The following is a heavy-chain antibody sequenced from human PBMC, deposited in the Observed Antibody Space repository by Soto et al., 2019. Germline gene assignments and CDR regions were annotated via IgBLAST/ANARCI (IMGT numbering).Heavy chain of an antibody. CDR2: IIPVLGIA. Sequence: QVQLVQSGAEVKKPGSSVKVSCKASGGTFSSYTISWVRQAPGQGLEWMGRIIPVLGIANYAQNFQGRVTITADKSTSTAYMELSSLRSEDTAVYYCARDEGLAYCGGDCYSWGQGTLVTVSS. J-gene: IGHJ4*02. V-gene: IGHV1-69*02. D-gene: IGHD2-21*02. CDR1: GGTFSSYT. CDR3: ARDEGLAYCGGDCYS.